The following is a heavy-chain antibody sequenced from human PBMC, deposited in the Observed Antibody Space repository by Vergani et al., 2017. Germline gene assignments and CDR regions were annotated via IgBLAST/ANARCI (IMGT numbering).Heavy chain of an antibody. D-gene: IGHD1-14*01. CDR1: GANFGSFG. CDR3: ARYRTETTDDAFDI. V-gene: IGHV1-69*09. J-gene: IGHJ3*02. Sequence: VQLVQSGAEMKKPGSSVKVSCKSSGANFGSFGFSWVRQAPGQGLEWMGRSVPIIDITNYAQIFMGRVSITSDKSTGTLYLDLRDLHTEDTAMYYCARYRTETTDDAFDIWGRETLVIISS. CDR2: SVPIIDIT.